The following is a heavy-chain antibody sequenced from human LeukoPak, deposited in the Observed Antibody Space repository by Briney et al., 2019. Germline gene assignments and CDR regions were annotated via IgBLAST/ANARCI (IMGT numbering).Heavy chain of an antibody. J-gene: IGHJ4*02. D-gene: IGHD6-19*01. CDR1: GFTFSSYW. V-gene: IGHV3-7*01. Sequence: PGGSLRLSCAASGFTFSSYWMSWVRQAPGKGLEWVANIKQDGSEKYYVASVKGRFTISRDNAKNSLYLQMNSLRAEDTAVYYCARGEKQWLVRAPHFDYWGQGTLVTVSS. CDR3: ARGEKQWLVRAPHFDY. CDR2: IKQDGSEK.